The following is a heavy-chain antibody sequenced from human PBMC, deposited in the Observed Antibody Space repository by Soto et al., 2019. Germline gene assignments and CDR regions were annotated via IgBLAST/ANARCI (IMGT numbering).Heavy chain of an antibody. V-gene: IGHV4-34*01. Sequence: QVQLQQWGAGLLKPSETLSLTCAVYGGSFSGYYWSWIRQPPGKGLEWIGEINQSGSTNYNPSLNSRVTISVDTSKNQFSLKLSSVTAADTAVYYCARTYSSSWSPFDHWGQGTLVTVSS. CDR1: GGSFSGYY. D-gene: IGHD6-13*01. J-gene: IGHJ4*02. CDR3: ARTYSSSWSPFDH. CDR2: INQSGST.